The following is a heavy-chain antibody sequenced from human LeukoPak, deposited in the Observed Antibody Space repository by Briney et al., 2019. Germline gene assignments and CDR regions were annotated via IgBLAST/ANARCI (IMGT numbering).Heavy chain of an antibody. V-gene: IGHV4-39*07. CDR2: INHSGST. CDR3: ARGSYYYGSGSYYDHNWFDP. Sequence: SETLSLTCTVSGGSIRSSYYYWGWIRQPPGKGLEWIGEINHSGSTNYNPSLKSRVTISVDTSKNQFSLKLSSVTAADTAVYYCARGSYYYGSGSYYDHNWFDPWGQGTLVTVSS. D-gene: IGHD3-10*01. CDR1: GGSIRSSYYY. J-gene: IGHJ5*02.